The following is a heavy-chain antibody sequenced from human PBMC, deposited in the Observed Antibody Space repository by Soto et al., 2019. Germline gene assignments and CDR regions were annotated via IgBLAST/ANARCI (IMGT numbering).Heavy chain of an antibody. Sequence: SETLSLTCAVYGGSFSGYYWSWIRQPPGRGLEWIGEINHSGSTNYNPSLKSRATISVDTSKNQFSLKLSSVTAADTAVYYCARVGAVVVVPWDYYYGMDVWGQGTTVTVSS. D-gene: IGHD2-15*01. CDR3: ARVGAVVVVPWDYYYGMDV. CDR2: INHSGST. V-gene: IGHV4-34*01. J-gene: IGHJ6*02. CDR1: GGSFSGYY.